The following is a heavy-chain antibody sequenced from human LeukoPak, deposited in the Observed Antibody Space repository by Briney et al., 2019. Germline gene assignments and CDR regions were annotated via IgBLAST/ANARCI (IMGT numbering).Heavy chain of an antibody. J-gene: IGHJ6*04. CDR1: GGSFSGYY. D-gene: IGHD3-10*01. CDR3: ARDPARPRNYYGSGSFVYYGMDV. CDR2: INHSRST. V-gene: IGHV4-34*01. Sequence: SETLSLTCAVYGGSFSGYYWSWIRQPPGKGLEWIGEINHSRSTNYNPSLKSRVTISVDTSKNQFPLKLSSVTAADTAVYYCARDPARPRNYYGSGSFVYYGMDVWGKGTTVTVSS.